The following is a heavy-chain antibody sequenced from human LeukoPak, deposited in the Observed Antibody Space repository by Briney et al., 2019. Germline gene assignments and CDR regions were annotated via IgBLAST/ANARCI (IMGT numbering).Heavy chain of an antibody. V-gene: IGHV5-51*01. Sequence: RGESLKISCQGSEYTFTTYWIGWVRQMPGKGLEWIGIISPGDSDPRYSPSFQGQVIISADKSISTAYLQWSSLKASDTAMYYCARLLAKAYYMDVWGKGTTVTISS. J-gene: IGHJ6*03. CDR3: ARLLAKAYYMDV. CDR1: EYTFTTYW. CDR2: ISPGDSDP.